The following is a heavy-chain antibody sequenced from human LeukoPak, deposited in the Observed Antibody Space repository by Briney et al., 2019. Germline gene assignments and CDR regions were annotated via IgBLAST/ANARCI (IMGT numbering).Heavy chain of an antibody. Sequence: PSQTLSLTCTVSGASISSGSYYWSWIRQPAGKGLEWIGRIYTTGSTNYNPSLKSRVTISLDMSKNQLSLKLSSVTAADTAVYYCARKQWVEYYFESWGQGTLVTVSS. CDR2: IYTTGST. CDR1: GASISSGSYY. D-gene: IGHD6-19*01. CDR3: ARKQWVEYYFES. V-gene: IGHV4-61*02. J-gene: IGHJ4*02.